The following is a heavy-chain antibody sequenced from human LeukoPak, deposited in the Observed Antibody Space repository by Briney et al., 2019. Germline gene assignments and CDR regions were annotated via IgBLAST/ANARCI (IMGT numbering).Heavy chain of an antibody. CDR3: ARTTSMTASGYDY. Sequence: ASVKVSCKASGYTFTNYHNNWVRQASGQGLEWMGWMNPNNGDSGYAQNLQGRATITTDTSISTAYMELRILRSDDTAVYFCARTTSMTASGYDYWGQGTLVTVSS. J-gene: IGHJ4*02. V-gene: IGHV1-8*03. D-gene: IGHD4-17*01. CDR2: MNPNNGDS. CDR1: GYTFTNYH.